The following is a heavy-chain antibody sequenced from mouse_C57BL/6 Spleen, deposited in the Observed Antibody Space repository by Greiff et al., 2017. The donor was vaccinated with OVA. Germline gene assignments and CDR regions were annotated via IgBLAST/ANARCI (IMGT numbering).Heavy chain of an antibody. Sequence: QVTLKECGPGILQPSQTLSLTCSFCGGVLGTVCMGVGSIRHPSFNGLAWPAHILLDDDKYYNPALKSRLTISKDTSKNQVFLKIANVDTADTATYYCARMGDGYYSPFDYWGQGTTLTVSS. CDR1: GGVLGTVCMG. CDR3: ARMGDGYYSPFDY. CDR2: ILLDDDK. J-gene: IGHJ2*01. V-gene: IGHV8-8*01. D-gene: IGHD2-3*01.